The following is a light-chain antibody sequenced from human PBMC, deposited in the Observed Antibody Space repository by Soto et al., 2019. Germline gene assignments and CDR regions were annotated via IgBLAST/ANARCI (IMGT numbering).Light chain of an antibody. CDR3: NSFTSSSTYV. J-gene: IGLJ1*01. Sequence: QSVLTRPASVSGSPGQSITISCTGTSSDVGAYKYVSWYQQHPGKAPKLIIYEVSNRPSGVSNRFSGSKSGNTASLTISGLQAEDETEYYCNSFTSSSTYVFGTGTKLTVL. V-gene: IGLV2-14*01. CDR2: EVS. CDR1: SSDVGAYKY.